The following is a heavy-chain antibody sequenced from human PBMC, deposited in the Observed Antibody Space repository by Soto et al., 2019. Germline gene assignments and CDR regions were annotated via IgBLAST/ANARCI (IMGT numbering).Heavy chain of an antibody. Sequence: ASVKVSCKASGYTFTSYGISWVRQAPGQGLEWMGWISAYNGNTNYAQKLQGRVTMTTDTSTSTAYMELRSLRSDDTAVYYCARDSYGYLYYYYYYGMDVWGQGTTVNVS. J-gene: IGHJ6*02. CDR1: GYTFTSYG. CDR3: ARDSYGYLYYYYYYGMDV. D-gene: IGHD5-18*01. V-gene: IGHV1-18*01. CDR2: ISAYNGNT.